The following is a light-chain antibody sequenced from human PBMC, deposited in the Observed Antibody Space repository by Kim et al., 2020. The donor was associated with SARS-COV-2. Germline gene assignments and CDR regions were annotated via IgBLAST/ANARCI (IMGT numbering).Light chain of an antibody. V-gene: IGKV1-27*01. Sequence: ASIGDEVTITCRAGQDISNYLVWYQQKPGKFPKLLISRASTLQSGVPSRFSGSGSGTDFTLTVSSLQHEDVATYYCQKYDRAPLTFGGGTKVDIK. CDR2: RAS. CDR1: QDISNY. J-gene: IGKJ4*01. CDR3: QKYDRAPLT.